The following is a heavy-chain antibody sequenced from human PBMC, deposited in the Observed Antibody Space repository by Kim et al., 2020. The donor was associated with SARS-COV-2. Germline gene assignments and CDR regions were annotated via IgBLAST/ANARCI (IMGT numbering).Heavy chain of an antibody. V-gene: IGHV4-31*03. CDR1: GGSISSGGYY. CDR3: VRAPTFLWFGDLVVQY. J-gene: IGHJ1*01. D-gene: IGHD3-10*01. CDR2: IHYSGST. Sequence: SETLSLTCTVSGGSISSGGYYWSWLRQHQGKGLVWLGYIHYSGSTYYNPSLKSRVTISVDTYKYQLSLKLSSETAADTAVSYCVRAPTFLWFGDLVVQY.